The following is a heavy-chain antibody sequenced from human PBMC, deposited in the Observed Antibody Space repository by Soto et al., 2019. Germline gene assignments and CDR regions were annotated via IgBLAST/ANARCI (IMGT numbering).Heavy chain of an antibody. Sequence: QVQLVESGGGVVQPGRSLRLSCAASGFTFSSYGMHWVRQAPGKGLEWVAVIWYDGSNKYYADSVKGRFTISRDNSKNTLYLQMNSLRAEDTAVYYCARAELGYCSGGSCYSAEYFQHWGQDTLVTVSS. J-gene: IGHJ1*01. CDR1: GFTFSSYG. CDR3: ARAELGYCSGGSCYSAEYFQH. CDR2: IWYDGSNK. D-gene: IGHD2-15*01. V-gene: IGHV3-33*01.